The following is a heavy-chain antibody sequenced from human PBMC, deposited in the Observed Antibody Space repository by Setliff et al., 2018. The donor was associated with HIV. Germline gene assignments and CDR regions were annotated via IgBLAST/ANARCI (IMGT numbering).Heavy chain of an antibody. Sequence: SETLSLTCNVSGYSIRDGYYWAWIRQPPGKGLEWIGSVYHRGNTHYNPSLWSRVTISVDASERHFSLRMTSTTAADTAIYYCARGVPLLPPNFWGQGTLVTVSS. CDR1: GYSIRDGYY. CDR2: VYHRGNT. V-gene: IGHV4-38-2*02. J-gene: IGHJ4*02. CDR3: ARGVPLLPPNF. D-gene: IGHD2-15*01.